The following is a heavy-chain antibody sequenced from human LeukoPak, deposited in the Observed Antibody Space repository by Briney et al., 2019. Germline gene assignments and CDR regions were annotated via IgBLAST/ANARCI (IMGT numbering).Heavy chain of an antibody. CDR2: MNPNSGNT. Sequence: ASVKVSCKASGYTFTSSDFNWVRQATGQGLEWMGWMNPNSGNTGYAQKFQGRVTITADESTSTAYMELSSLRSEDTAVYYCASPEAVSGWYPDDAFDIWGQGTMVTVSS. J-gene: IGHJ3*02. V-gene: IGHV1-8*01. CDR1: GYTFTSSD. CDR3: ASPEAVSGWYPDDAFDI. D-gene: IGHD6-19*01.